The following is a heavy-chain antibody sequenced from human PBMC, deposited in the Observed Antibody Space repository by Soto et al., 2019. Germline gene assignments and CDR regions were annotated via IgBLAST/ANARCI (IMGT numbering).Heavy chain of an antibody. CDR3: ARGNMVDIVATNIDY. D-gene: IGHD5-12*01. V-gene: IGHV4-30-4*01. CDR1: GGSISSGDYY. J-gene: IGHJ4*02. Sequence: SETLSLTCTVSGGSISSGDYYWSWIRQPPGKGLEWIGYIYYSGSTYYNPSLKSRVTISVDTSKNQFSLKLSSVTAADTAVYYCARGNMVDIVATNIDYWGQGTLVTVSS. CDR2: IYYSGST.